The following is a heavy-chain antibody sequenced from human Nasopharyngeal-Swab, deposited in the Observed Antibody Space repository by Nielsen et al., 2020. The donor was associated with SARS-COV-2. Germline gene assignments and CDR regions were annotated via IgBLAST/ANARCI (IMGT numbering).Heavy chain of an antibody. V-gene: IGHV1-18*04. J-gene: IGHJ2*01. CDR1: GYTFTSYG. D-gene: IGHD6-19*01. CDR2: ISAYNGNT. CDR3: ARDTGSGWSDWYFDL. Sequence: SVKVSCKASGYTFTSYGISWVRQAPGQGLEWMGWISAYNGNTNYAQKLQGRVTMTTDTSTSTAYMELRSLRSDDTAVYYCARDTGSGWSDWYFDLWGRGTLVTVSS.